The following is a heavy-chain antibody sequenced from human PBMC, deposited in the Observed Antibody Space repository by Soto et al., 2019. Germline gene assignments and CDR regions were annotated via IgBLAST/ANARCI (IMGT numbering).Heavy chain of an antibody. J-gene: IGHJ4*02. Sequence: QSGGSLRLSCAASGFTFSSYGMHWVRQAPGKGLEWVAVISYDGSNKYYADSVKGRFTISRDNSKNTLYLQMNSLRAEDTAVYYCAKDRGAYFDYWGQGTLVTVSS. D-gene: IGHD3-10*01. CDR2: ISYDGSNK. CDR3: AKDRGAYFDY. V-gene: IGHV3-30*18. CDR1: GFTFSSYG.